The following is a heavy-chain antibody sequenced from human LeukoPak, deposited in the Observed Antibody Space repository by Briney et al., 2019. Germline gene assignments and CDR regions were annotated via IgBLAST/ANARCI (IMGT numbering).Heavy chain of an antibody. CDR2: ISSSSSYI. J-gene: IGHJ3*02. CDR1: GFTFSSYS. V-gene: IGHV3-21*01. Sequence: GGSLRFSCAASGFTFSSYSMNWVRQAPGKGLEWVSSISSSSSYIYYADSVKGRFTISRDNAKNSLYLQMNSLRAEDTAVYYCARDRTELRTAFDIWGQGTMVTVSS. D-gene: IGHD1-7*01. CDR3: ARDRTELRTAFDI.